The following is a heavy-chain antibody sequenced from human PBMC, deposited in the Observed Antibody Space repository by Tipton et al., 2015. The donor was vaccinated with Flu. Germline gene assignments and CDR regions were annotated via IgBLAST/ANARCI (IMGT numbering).Heavy chain of an antibody. V-gene: IGHV3-7*01. CDR3: ARDNIMYYYGSGSYSSRTSYFDY. CDR2: IKQDGSEK. D-gene: IGHD3-10*01. Sequence: SLRLSCAASGFTFSSYWMSWVRQAPGKGLGWVANIKQDGSEKYYVDSVKGRFTISRDNAKNSLYLQMNSLRAEDTAVYYCARDNIMYYYGSGSYSSRTSYFDYWGQGTLVTVSS. CDR1: GFTFSSYW. J-gene: IGHJ4*02.